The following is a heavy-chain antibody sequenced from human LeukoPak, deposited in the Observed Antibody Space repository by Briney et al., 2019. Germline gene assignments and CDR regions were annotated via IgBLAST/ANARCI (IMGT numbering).Heavy chain of an antibody. Sequence: PSQTLSLTCIVSGGSISSGGYYWSWIRQHPGKGLEWIGYIYYSGSTYYNPSLKSRVTISVDTSKNQFSLKLSSVTAADTAVYYCARGGNSASFDYWGQGTLVTVSS. J-gene: IGHJ4*02. CDR1: GGSISSGGYY. CDR2: IYYSGST. CDR3: ARGGNSASFDY. V-gene: IGHV4-31*03. D-gene: IGHD4-23*01.